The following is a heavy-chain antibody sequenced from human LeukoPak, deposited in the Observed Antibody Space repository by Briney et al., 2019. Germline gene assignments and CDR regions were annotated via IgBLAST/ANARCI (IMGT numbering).Heavy chain of an antibody. CDR3: ATYYVGIGGRGH. Sequence: SETLSLTCTVSGASVSSASYWTWIRQPPGKGVEWIAHIYNGVNTNYNPSLKSRVTISVDTSKNQFSLKLSTVTAADTAVYYCATYYVGIGGRGHWGPGTLVTVSS. D-gene: IGHD2-15*01. CDR2: IYNGVNT. CDR1: GASVSSASY. V-gene: IGHV4-61*01. J-gene: IGHJ4*02.